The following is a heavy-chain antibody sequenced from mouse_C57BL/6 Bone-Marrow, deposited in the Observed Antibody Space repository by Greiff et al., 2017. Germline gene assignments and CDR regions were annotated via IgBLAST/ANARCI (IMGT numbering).Heavy chain of an antibody. CDR2: ISDGGSYT. Sequence: EVKLVESGGGLVKPGGSLKLSCAASGFTFSSYAMSWVRQTPEKRLEWVATISDGGSYTYYPDNVKGRFTISRDNAKNNLYLQMSHLKSEDTAMXYGARERLRPAWFAYWGQGTLVTVSA. CDR1: GFTFSSYA. J-gene: IGHJ3*01. CDR3: ARERLRPAWFAY. D-gene: IGHD3-2*02. V-gene: IGHV5-4*01.